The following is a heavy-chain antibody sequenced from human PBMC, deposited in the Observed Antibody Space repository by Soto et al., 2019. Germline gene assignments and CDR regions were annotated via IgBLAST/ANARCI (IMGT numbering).Heavy chain of an antibody. CDR3: ARGRRRMAMARGSNGMGV. J-gene: IGHJ6*02. D-gene: IGHD3-10*01. CDR1: GGSFSYYN. Sequence: PSETLSLTCAVYGGSFSYYNWNWIRQPPGKGLEWIGEINDSGSSNYNPSLKSRVTISVDTSKKQFSLKLSSVTAADTAVYYCARGRRRMAMARGSNGMGVWGQGTTVTVSS. CDR2: INDSGSS. V-gene: IGHV4-34*01.